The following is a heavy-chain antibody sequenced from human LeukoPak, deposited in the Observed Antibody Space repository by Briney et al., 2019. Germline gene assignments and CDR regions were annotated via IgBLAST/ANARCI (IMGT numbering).Heavy chain of an antibody. CDR2: IYHSGST. V-gene: IGHV4-38-2*02. J-gene: IGHJ4*02. CDR3: ARAGDY. CDR1: GYSISSGYY. Sequence: PSETLSLTCTVSGYSISSGYYWGWIRQPPGKGLEWIGSIYHSGSTYYNPSLRSRVTISVDTSKNQFSLKLSSVTAADTAVYYCARAGDYWGQGTLVTVSS.